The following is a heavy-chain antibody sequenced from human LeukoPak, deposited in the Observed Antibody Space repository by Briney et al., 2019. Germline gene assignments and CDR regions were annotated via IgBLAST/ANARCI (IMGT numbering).Heavy chain of an antibody. CDR2: INPNSGGT. V-gene: IGHV1-2*02. D-gene: IGHD2-2*01. J-gene: IGHJ4*02. Sequence: GASVKVSCKASGYTFTGYYMHWVRQAPGQGLEWMGWINPNSGGTNYAQKFQGRVTMTRDTSISTAYMELSRLRSDDTAVYYCARQCSSTSCYPRPLDYWGQGTLVTVSS. CDR1: GYTFTGYY. CDR3: ARQCSSTSCYPRPLDY.